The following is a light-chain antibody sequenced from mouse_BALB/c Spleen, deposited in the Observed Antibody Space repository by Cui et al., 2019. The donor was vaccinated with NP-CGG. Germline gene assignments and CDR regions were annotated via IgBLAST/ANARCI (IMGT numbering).Light chain of an antibody. CDR3: ALWYSNHWV. J-gene: IGLJ1*01. CDR1: IGAVTTSNY. Sequence: QAFVTQESGFTTSPGETVTLTCRSSIGAVTTSNYANWVQEKPDHLFTGLIGGTNNRAPGVPARFSGSLIGDKAALAITGAQTEDEAIYFCALWYSNHWVFGGGTKLTVL. V-gene: IGLV1*01. CDR2: GTN.